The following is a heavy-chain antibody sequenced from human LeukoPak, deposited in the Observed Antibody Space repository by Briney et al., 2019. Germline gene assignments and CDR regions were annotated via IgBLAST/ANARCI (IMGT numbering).Heavy chain of an antibody. J-gene: IGHJ5*02. CDR2: IYYSGST. D-gene: IGHD1-26*01. V-gene: IGHV4-39*01. Sequence: SSETLSLTCTVSGGSISSSSYYWGWIRQPPGKGLEWIGSIYYSGSTYYNPSLKSRVTISVDTSKNQFPLKLTSVTAADTAVYYCARHKYVGANPRFDPWGQGTLVTVSS. CDR3: ARHKYVGANPRFDP. CDR1: GGSISSSSYY.